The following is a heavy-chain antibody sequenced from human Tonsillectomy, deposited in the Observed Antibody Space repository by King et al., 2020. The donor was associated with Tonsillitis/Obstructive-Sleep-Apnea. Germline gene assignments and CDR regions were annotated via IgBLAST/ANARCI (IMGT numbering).Heavy chain of an antibody. Sequence: QLVQSGGGVVQPGRSLRLSCTTSGFTFGSHGMHWVRQAPGKGLEWVTNLWYDGTNKYYADSVKGRFTISRDNSKNTLYLQMNSLRAEDTAVYYCARAPSHSRGLDYWGQGTLVTVSS. CDR2: LWYDGTNK. V-gene: IGHV3-33*01. D-gene: IGHD3-10*01. J-gene: IGHJ4*02. CDR3: ARAPSHSRGLDY. CDR1: GFTFGSHG.